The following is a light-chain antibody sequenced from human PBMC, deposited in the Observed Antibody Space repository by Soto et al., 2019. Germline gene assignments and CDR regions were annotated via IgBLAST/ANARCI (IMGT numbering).Light chain of an antibody. J-gene: IGLJ1*01. Sequence: QSALTQPRSVSGSPGQSVTISCTGTSSDVGGYNYVSWYQQHPGKAPKFMIYDVSKRPSGVPDRFSGSKSGNTASLTISGLQAEDEADYYCCSYAGSYPGVFGTGTKLTVL. CDR2: DVS. CDR3: CSYAGSYPGV. V-gene: IGLV2-11*01. CDR1: SSDVGGYNY.